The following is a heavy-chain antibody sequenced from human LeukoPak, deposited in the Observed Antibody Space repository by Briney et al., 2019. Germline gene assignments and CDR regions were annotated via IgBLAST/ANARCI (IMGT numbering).Heavy chain of an antibody. CDR3: ARVGVGTVAGNYFDD. D-gene: IGHD6-19*01. V-gene: IGHV3-74*01. Sequence: PGGSLRLSCAASGFTFSSYWMHWVRQAPGKGLVWVSRIHSDGSSTSYADSVKGRFTISRHNSENTLYLEMNSLRPEDTAVYYCARVGVGTVAGNYFDDWGQGTLVTVSS. J-gene: IGHJ4*02. CDR2: IHSDGSST. CDR1: GFTFSSYW.